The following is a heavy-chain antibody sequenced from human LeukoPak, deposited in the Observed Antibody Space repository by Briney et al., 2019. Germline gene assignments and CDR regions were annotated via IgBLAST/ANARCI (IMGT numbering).Heavy chain of an antibody. CDR2: IYTSGST. D-gene: IGHD5-18*01. CDR1: GGSISTYY. V-gene: IGHV4-4*07. Sequence: SKTLSLTCTVSGGSISTYYWSWIRQPAGKGLEWIGRIYTSGSTNYNPSLKSRVTTSVDTSKNQFSLKLSSVTAADTAVYYCARVSGLWSADYYYYMDVWGKGTTVTVSS. J-gene: IGHJ6*03. CDR3: ARVSGLWSADYYYYMDV.